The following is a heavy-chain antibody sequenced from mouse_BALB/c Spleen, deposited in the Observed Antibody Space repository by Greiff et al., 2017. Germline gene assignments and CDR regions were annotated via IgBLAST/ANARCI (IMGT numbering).Heavy chain of an antibody. D-gene: IGHD2-1*01. CDR3: ARDGNYYALDY. J-gene: IGHJ4*01. CDR2: INPSSGNT. Sequence: QVQLQQSAAELARPGASVKMSCKASGYTFTSYTMHWVKQRPGQGLEWIGDINPSSGNTEYNQKFKDKTTVTADKSSSTAYMQLSSLTSEDSAVYYSARDGNYYALDYWGQGTSVTVSS. CDR1: GYTFTSYT. V-gene: IGHV1-4*02.